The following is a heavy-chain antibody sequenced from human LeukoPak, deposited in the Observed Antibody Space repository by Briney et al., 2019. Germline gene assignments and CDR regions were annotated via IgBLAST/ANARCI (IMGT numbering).Heavy chain of an antibody. CDR3: ARYGHSPFFDY. V-gene: IGHV1-46*01. CDR2: INPSGGST. Sequence: ASVKVSFKASGYTFTNYHMNWVRQAPGQGLEWMGIINPSGGSTTNAQKFQGRVIMTRDMSTSTVYMELGSLRSEDTAVYFCARYGHSPFFDYWGQGTLVIVSS. J-gene: IGHJ4*02. CDR1: GYTFTNYH. D-gene: IGHD4-17*01.